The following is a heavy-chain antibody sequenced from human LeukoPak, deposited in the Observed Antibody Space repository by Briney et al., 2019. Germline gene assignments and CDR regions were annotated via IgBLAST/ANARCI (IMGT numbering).Heavy chain of an antibody. CDR3: ARGHGGTNY. CDR2: IIPIFGTA. D-gene: IGHD4-23*01. V-gene: IGHV1-69*13. J-gene: IGHJ4*02. CDR1: GYTFTSYY. Sequence: SVKVSCKASGYTFTSYYMHWVRQAPGQGLEWMGGIIPIFGTANYAQKFQSRVTITADESTSTAYMELSSLRSEDTAVYYCARGHGGTNYWGQGTLVTVSS.